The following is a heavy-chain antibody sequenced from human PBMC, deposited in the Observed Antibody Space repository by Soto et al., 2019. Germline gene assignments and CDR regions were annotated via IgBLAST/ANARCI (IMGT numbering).Heavy chain of an antibody. J-gene: IGHJ4*02. CDR2: ISSTTNYI. CDR1: GFTFTRYS. Sequence: GGSLRLSCAASGFTFTRYSMNWVRQAPGKGLEWVSSISSTTNYIYYGDSMKGRLTISRDNAKNSLYLEMNSLRAEDTAVYYCARESEDLTSNFDYWGQGALVTVSS. CDR3: ARESEDLTSNFDY. V-gene: IGHV3-21*06.